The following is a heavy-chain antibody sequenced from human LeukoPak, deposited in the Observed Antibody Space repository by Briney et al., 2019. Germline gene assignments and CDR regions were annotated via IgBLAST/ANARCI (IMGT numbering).Heavy chain of an antibody. CDR2: IYPDVSDT. CDR1: GYSFSSYS. CDR3: ARQYYDFWSGYPRQTYYFDY. D-gene: IGHD3-3*01. V-gene: IGHV5-51*01. J-gene: IGHJ4*02. Sequence: GESLKISCKGLGYSFSSYSIGLVRQMPGKGLEWMGIIYPDVSDTRYSPSFQGQVTISADKSFSTAYLQWSSLKASDTAMYYCARQYYDFWSGYPRQTYYFDYWGQGTLVTVSS.